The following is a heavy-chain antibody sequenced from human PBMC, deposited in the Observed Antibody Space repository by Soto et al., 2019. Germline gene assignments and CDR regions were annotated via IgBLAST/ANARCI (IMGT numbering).Heavy chain of an antibody. CDR1: GGTFSSYA. V-gene: IGHV1-69*13. CDR2: IIPILGTA. J-gene: IGHJ4*02. CDR3: ASGYSYGYHDY. Sequence: SVKVSCKASGGTFSSYAISWVRQAPGQGLEWMGGIIPILGTANYAQKFQGRVTITADESTSTAYMELSSLRSEDTAVYYCASGYSYGYHDYWGQGTLVTVSS. D-gene: IGHD5-18*01.